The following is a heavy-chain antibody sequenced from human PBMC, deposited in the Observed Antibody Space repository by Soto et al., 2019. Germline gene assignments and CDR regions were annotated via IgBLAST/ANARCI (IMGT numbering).Heavy chain of an antibody. CDR3: AKGGQSYDY. Sequence: GGSLRLSCAASGFTFSNYAMSWVRQAPGKGLEWVSAISASVGSTYYTDSVKGRFTISRDNSKNTLYLQMNSLRVEDTAVYYCAKGGQSYDYWGQGTLVTVSS. V-gene: IGHV3-23*01. CDR2: ISASVGST. CDR1: GFTFSNYA. D-gene: IGHD3-10*01. J-gene: IGHJ4*02.